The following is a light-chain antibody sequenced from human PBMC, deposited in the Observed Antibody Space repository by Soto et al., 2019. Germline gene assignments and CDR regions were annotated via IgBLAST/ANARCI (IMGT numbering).Light chain of an antibody. CDR2: DIS. J-gene: IGKJ2*01. CDR1: QVINNY. CDR3: QQYENLPYT. V-gene: IGKV1-33*01. Sequence: DIQMTQSASSLSASVGDRVTITCQASQVINNYLNWYQQKPGKAPKLLIYDISTLKIGVPSRFSGSGSGTDFTFTITGLQPEDIATYYCQQYENLPYTFGQGTKLEI.